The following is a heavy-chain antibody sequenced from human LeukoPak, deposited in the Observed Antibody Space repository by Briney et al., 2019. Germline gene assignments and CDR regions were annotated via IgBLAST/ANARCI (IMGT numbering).Heavy chain of an antibody. CDR1: GFTFSTYA. V-gene: IGHV3-23*01. CDR3: AKVAKYCSGGTCYLAEYFQH. CDR2: ISHSDDNT. J-gene: IGHJ1*01. Sequence: GSLRLSCATSGFTFSTYAMNWVRQAPGKGLEWVSTISHSDDNTYYADSVKGRFTISRDNSKNTLYLQMNSLRAEDTAVYYCAKVAKYCSGGTCYLAEYFQHWGQGTLVTVSS. D-gene: IGHD2-15*01.